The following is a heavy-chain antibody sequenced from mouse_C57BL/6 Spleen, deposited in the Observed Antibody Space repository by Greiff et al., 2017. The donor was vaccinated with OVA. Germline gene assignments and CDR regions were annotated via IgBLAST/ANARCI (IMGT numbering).Heavy chain of an antibody. J-gene: IGHJ3*01. CDR3: ARSETAQASWFAY. V-gene: IGHV1-55*01. CDR2: IYPGSGST. CDR1: GYTFTSYW. D-gene: IGHD3-2*02. Sequence: QVQLQQPGAELVKPGASVKMSCKASGYTFTSYWITWVKQRPGHGLEWIGDIYPGSGSTNYNEKFKSKATLTVDTSSSTAYMQLSSLTSEDSAVYDCARSETAQASWFAYWGQGTLVTVSA.